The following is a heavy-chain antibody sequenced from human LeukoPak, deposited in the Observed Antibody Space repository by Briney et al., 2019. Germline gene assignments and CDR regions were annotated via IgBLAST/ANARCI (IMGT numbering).Heavy chain of an antibody. Sequence: GGSLRLSCAASGFTFSSYSMNWVRQAPGKGLEWVSYISTSSSNIYYADSVEGRFTISRDNAQNSLYLQMNSLRAEDTAVYYCARGVIFSSWDTATDYWGQGTLVTVSS. D-gene: IGHD6-13*01. V-gene: IGHV3-48*01. CDR3: ARGVIFSSWDTATDY. CDR1: GFTFSSYS. J-gene: IGHJ4*02. CDR2: ISTSSSNI.